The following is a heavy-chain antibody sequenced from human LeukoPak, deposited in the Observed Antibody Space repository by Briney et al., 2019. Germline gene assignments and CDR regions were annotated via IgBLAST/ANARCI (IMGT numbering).Heavy chain of an antibody. CDR2: IIPIFGTA. J-gene: IGHJ6*02. CDR1: GGTFSSYA. Sequence: SVKVSCKASGGTFSSYAISWVRQAPGQGLEWMGGIIPIFGTANYAQKFQGRVTITADESRSTAYMELSSLRSEDTAVYYCALTPGGPDYYYYGMDVWGQGTTVTVSS. V-gene: IGHV1-69*13. D-gene: IGHD1-14*01. CDR3: ALTPGGPDYYYYGMDV.